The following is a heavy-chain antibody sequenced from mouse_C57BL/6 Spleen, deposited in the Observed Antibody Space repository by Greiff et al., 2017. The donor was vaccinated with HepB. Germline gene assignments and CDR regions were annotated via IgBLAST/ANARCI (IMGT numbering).Heavy chain of an antibody. J-gene: IGHJ1*03. Sequence: EVQWVESGEGLVKPGGSLKLSCAASGFTFSSYAMSWVRQTPEKRLEWVAYISSGGDYIYYADTVKGRFTISRDNARNTLYLQMSSLKSEDTAMYYCTRGSSYPDWYFDVWGTGTTVTVSS. D-gene: IGHD1-1*01. V-gene: IGHV5-9-1*02. CDR3: TRGSSYPDWYFDV. CDR1: GFTFSSYA. CDR2: ISSGGDYI.